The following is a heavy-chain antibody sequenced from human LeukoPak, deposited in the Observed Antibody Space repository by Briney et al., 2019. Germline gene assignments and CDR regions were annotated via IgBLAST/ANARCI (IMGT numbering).Heavy chain of an antibody. CDR3: ARVKRYCSGGSCYSGRFDP. Sequence: SETLSLTCAVYGGSFSGYYWSWIRQPPGKGLEWIGEINHSGSTNYNPSLKSRVTISVDTSKNQFSLRLSSVTAADTAVYYCARVKRYCSGGSCYSGRFDPWGQGTLVTVSS. CDR2: INHSGST. CDR1: GGSFSGYY. D-gene: IGHD2-15*01. J-gene: IGHJ5*02. V-gene: IGHV4-34*01.